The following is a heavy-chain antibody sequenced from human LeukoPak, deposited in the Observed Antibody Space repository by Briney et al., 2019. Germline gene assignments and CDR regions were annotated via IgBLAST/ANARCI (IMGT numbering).Heavy chain of an antibody. D-gene: IGHD1-26*01. V-gene: IGHV3-23*01. CDR2: ISGSGGST. CDR3: AKDPARVGGAIHDY. CDR1: GFTFSSYA. J-gene: IGHJ4*02. Sequence: GGSLGLSCAASGFTFSSYAMSWVRQAPGKGLEWVSAISGSGGSTYYADSVKGRFTVSRDNSKNTLYLQMNSLRAEDTAVYYCAKDPARVGGAIHDYWGQGTLVTVSS.